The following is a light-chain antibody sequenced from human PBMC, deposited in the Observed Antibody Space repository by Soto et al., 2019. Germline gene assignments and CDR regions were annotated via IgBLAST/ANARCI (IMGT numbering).Light chain of an antibody. J-gene: IGKJ1*01. CDR1: QSVSSY. CDR3: QQYGSSPRT. V-gene: IGKV3-20*01. CDR2: DAS. Sequence: EIVMTQSPATLSVSPVERATLSCRASQSVSSYLAWYQQKPGQAPRLLIYDASNRATGIPARFSGSGSGTDFTLTISRLEPEDFAVYYCQQYGSSPRTFGQGTKVDI.